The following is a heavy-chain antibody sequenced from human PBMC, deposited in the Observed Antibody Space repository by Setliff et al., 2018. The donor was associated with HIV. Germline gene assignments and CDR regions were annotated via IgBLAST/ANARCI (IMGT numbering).Heavy chain of an antibody. CDR1: GYMFIGYY. CDR3: ARNPRIAVAGTDYYYYMDV. J-gene: IGHJ6*03. Sequence: ASVKVSCKASGYMFIGYYIHWVRQAPGQGLEWMGWINPKSDGTNYAQKFQGWITMTRDTSISTAYMELSSLRSEDTAVYYCARNPRIAVAGTDYYYYMDVWGEGTMVTVSS. V-gene: IGHV1-2*04. CDR2: INPKSDGT. D-gene: IGHD6-19*01.